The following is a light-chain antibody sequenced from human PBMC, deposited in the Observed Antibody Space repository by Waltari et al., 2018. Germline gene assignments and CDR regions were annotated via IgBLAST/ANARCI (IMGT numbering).Light chain of an antibody. Sequence: QSALPQPPSVSGSPGQSVTISCTGTSSDIGAYNSVSWYQHHPGKAPNLIIYDVNHRPSGVPDRFSCSRFGNTAALTISGLQAADEADYYCCAYIGTAALYVFGTGTKVTVL. J-gene: IGLJ1*01. CDR3: CAYIGTAALYV. V-gene: IGLV2-11*01. CDR2: DVN. CDR1: SSDIGAYNS.